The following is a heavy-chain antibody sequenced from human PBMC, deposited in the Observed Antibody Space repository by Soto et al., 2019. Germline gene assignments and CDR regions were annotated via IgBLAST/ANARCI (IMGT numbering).Heavy chain of an antibody. Sequence: QVQLQQWGAGLLKPSETLSLTCAVYGGSFSGYYWSWIRQPPGKWLEWIGEINHRGSTNYNPSLKSLVTISVDASKNQFTLRVSSVTAADTVVYYCARGGDAAIRLGELSSNYYFDYWGQGTLVTVSS. D-gene: IGHD3-16*02. CDR1: GGSFSGYY. J-gene: IGHJ4*02. CDR2: INHRGST. CDR3: ARGGDAAIRLGELSSNYYFDY. V-gene: IGHV4-34*01.